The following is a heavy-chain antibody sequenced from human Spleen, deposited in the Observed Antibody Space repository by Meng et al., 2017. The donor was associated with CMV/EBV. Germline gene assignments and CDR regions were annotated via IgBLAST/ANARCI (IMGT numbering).Heavy chain of an antibody. D-gene: IGHD3-3*01. CDR2: ISSSGIII. CDR3: ARSNDFWSPYYYGMDV. Sequence: GESLKISCAASGFNFRSYDMNWVRQAPGKGLEWISHISSSGIIIHYADSVKGRFTISRDNAKNSLYLQMNSLRVEDTAVYYCARSNDFWSPYYYGMDVWGQGTTVTVSS. V-gene: IGHV3-48*03. CDR1: GFNFRSYD. J-gene: IGHJ6*02.